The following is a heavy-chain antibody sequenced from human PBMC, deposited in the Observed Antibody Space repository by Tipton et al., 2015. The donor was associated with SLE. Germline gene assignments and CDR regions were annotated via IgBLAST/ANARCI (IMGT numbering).Heavy chain of an antibody. CDR3: ARELLWFRGYGMDV. CDR2: ISYDGSNK. V-gene: IGHV3-30*04. D-gene: IGHD3-10*01. CDR1: GFTFSSYA. J-gene: IGHJ6*02. Sequence: SLRLSCAASGFTFSSYAMHWVRQAPGKGLEWVAVISYDGSNKYYADSVKGRFTISRDNSKNTLYLQMNSLGAEDTAVYYCARELLWFRGYGMDVWGQGTTVTVSS.